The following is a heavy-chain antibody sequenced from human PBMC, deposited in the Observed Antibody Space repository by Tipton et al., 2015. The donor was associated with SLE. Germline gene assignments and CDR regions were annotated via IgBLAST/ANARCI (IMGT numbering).Heavy chain of an antibody. V-gene: IGHV4-34*01. CDR3: ARDLVRGVSGGY. Sequence: TLSLTCAVYGGSFSSYYWSWIRQPPGKGLQWIGEINHSGSSNYNPSLKSRVTISVDRSKNQFSLKLSSVTAADTAVYYCARDLVRGVSGGYWGQGTLVTVSS. J-gene: IGHJ4*02. CDR1: GGSFSSYY. D-gene: IGHD3-10*01. CDR2: INHSGSS.